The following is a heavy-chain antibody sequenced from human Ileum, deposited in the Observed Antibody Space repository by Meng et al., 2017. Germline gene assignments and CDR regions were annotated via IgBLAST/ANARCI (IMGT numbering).Heavy chain of an antibody. J-gene: IGHJ4*02. V-gene: IGHV1-2*02. Sequence: ASVNVSCKASGYTFTDNWLHWMRQAPGQGLEWMGSINPNSSYTNYAQKFQDRVTMTRDTSISTAYMELSRLTFDDTAVYYCARVAVPGVGVWHYWGQGTLVTVSS. D-gene: IGHD3-3*01. CDR3: ARVAVPGVGVWHY. CDR1: GYTFTDNW. CDR2: INPNSSYT.